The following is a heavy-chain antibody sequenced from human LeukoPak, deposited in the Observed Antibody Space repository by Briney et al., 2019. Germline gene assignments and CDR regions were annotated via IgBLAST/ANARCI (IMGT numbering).Heavy chain of an antibody. Sequence: GGSLRLSCAASGFTFSSYAMSWVRQAPGKGLEWVSAISGSGGSTYYADSVKGRFTISRDNSKNTLYLQMNSLRAEDTAVYYCAKFPRVIINEYYFDYWGQGTLVTVSS. D-gene: IGHD3-22*01. J-gene: IGHJ4*02. CDR2: ISGSGGST. V-gene: IGHV3-23*01. CDR3: AKFPRVIINEYYFDY. CDR1: GFTFSSYA.